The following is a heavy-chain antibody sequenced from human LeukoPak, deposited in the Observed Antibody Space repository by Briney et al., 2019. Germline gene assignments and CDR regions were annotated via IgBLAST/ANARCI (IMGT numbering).Heavy chain of an antibody. Sequence: KAGGSLRLSCAASGFTFSSYSMNWVRQAPGKGVEWVAYISGSGHDINYSDSVKGRFTISRDNAKNSLYLQMSSLRVEDTAVYYCTRDPRHFDSCGQGTLVTVSS. CDR3: TRDPRHFDS. CDR1: GFTFSSYS. D-gene: IGHD6-6*01. V-gene: IGHV3-21*05. J-gene: IGHJ5*01. CDR2: ISGSGHDI.